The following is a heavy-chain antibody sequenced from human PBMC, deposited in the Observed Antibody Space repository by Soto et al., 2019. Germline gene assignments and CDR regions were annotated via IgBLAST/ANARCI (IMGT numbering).Heavy chain of an antibody. CDR2: ISYDGSNK. V-gene: IGHV3-30*18. CDR1: GFTFSSYG. J-gene: IGHJ4*02. Sequence: QVQLVESGGGVVQHGRSLRLSCAASGFTFSSYGMHWVRQAPGKGLEWVAVISYDGSNKYYADSVKGRFTISRDNSKNTLYLQMNSLRAEDTAVYYCAKSGTDPLEWFPSPDYWGQGTLVTVSS. CDR3: AKSGTDPLEWFPSPDY. D-gene: IGHD3-3*01.